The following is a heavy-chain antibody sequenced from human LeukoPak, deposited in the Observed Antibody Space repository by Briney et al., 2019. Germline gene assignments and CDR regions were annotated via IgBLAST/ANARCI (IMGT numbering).Heavy chain of an antibody. J-gene: IGHJ4*02. V-gene: IGHV4-59*12. CDR3: ARGSAIGTRDFDY. CDR1: GGSISSYY. Sequence: SETLSLTCTVSGGSISSYYWSWIRQPPGKGLEWIGYIYYSGSTNYNPSLKSRVTISVDTSKNQFSLKLSSVTAADTAVYYCARGSAIGTRDFDYWGQGTLVTVSS. D-gene: IGHD2-21*01. CDR2: IYYSGST.